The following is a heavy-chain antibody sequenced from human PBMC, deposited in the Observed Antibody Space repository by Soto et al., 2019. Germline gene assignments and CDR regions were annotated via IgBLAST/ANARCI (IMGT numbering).Heavy chain of an antibody. D-gene: IGHD3-9*01. V-gene: IGHV3-23*01. Sequence: EVQLLESGGGLVQPGGSLRLSCAASGFTFSAYAMGWVRQAPGKGLGWVSTIHGGGGGTHYADSVKGRFTNSRDDSKNTLDAQMDSLRAEDTGVYYCGKFEGPPLEYWYLDFWGRGTLVTVSS. CDR2: IHGGGGGT. CDR3: GKFEGPPLEYWYLDF. CDR1: GFTFSAYA. J-gene: IGHJ2*01.